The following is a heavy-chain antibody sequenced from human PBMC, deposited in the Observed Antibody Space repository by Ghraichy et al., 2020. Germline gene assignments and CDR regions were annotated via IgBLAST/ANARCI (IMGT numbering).Heavy chain of an antibody. CDR3: ATGLAFDI. CDR2: VKSKANGETI. CDR1: GFTFSNAW. Sequence: GGSLRLSCAGSGFTFSNAWMSWVRQAPGKGLEWVARVKSKANGETIDYAVPVKGRFTISRDDSKNTVSLQMNSLKTEDTAVYYCATGLAFDIWGQGTMVTVSP. J-gene: IGHJ3*02. D-gene: IGHD3/OR15-3a*01. V-gene: IGHV3-15*01.